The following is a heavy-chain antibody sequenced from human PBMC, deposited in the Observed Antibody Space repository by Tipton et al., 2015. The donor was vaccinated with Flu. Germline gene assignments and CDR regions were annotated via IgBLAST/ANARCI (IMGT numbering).Heavy chain of an antibody. CDR3: ARLRRSEDYYDSSGPFSYCDY. Sequence: TLSLTCSVSGDSIGNAYYWGWIRQPPGKGLEWIGNIHRSGNTYHNPSLKSRVTISVDSSKNQFSLRLSSVTAADTAVYYCARLRRSEDYYDSSGPFSYCDYWGQGTLVTVSS. J-gene: IGHJ4*02. CDR2: IHRSGNT. V-gene: IGHV4-38-2*01. D-gene: IGHD3-22*01. CDR1: GDSIGNAYY.